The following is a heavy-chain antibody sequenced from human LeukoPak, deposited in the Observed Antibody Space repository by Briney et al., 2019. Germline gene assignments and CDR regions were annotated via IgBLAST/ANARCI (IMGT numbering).Heavy chain of an antibody. D-gene: IGHD2-21*02. CDR2: VYPGDSDT. CDR3: ARTYCGGDCYPTHFDY. Sequence: GESLKISCKASGYSFTSYWIVWVRQTPGKGLEWMGIVYPGDSDTRCNPSFQGQVTISADKSISTAYLQWSSLKASDTAMYYCARTYCGGDCYPTHFDYWGQGTLVTVSS. V-gene: IGHV5-51*01. CDR1: GYSFTSYW. J-gene: IGHJ4*02.